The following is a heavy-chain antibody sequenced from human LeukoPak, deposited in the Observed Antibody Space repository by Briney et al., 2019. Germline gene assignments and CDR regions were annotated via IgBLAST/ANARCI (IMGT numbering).Heavy chain of an antibody. CDR3: DSYDYVWGSYRNY. CDR2: IYYSGST. V-gene: IGHV4-39*02. CDR1: GGSISSSSYY. J-gene: IGHJ4*02. Sequence: KSSETLSLTCTVSGGSISSSSYYWGWIRQPPGEGLEWIVSIYYSGSTYYNPSLKSRVTISVDTSKNHFSLKLSSVTAADTAVYYCDSYDYVWGSYRNYWGQGTLVTVSS. D-gene: IGHD3-16*02.